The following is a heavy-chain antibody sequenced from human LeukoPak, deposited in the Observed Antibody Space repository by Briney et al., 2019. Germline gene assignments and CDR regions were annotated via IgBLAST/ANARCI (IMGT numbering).Heavy chain of an antibody. CDR3: ARPLTGPGYFDY. J-gene: IGHJ4*02. V-gene: IGHV1-46*01. CDR2: INPSGGST. D-gene: IGHD1-14*01. CDR1: GYTFTSYY. Sequence: ASVKVSCKVSGYTFTSYYMHWVRQAPGQGLEWMGIINPSGGSTSYAQKFQGRVTMTRDMSTSTVYMELSSLRSEDTAVYYCARPLTGPGYFDYWGQGTLVTVSS.